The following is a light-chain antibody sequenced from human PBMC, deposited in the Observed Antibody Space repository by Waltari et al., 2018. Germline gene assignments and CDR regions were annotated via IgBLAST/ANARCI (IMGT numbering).Light chain of an antibody. V-gene: IGKV1-5*01. CDR3: QQYNTYPWT. CDR2: DAT. Sequence: DIQMTQSPSTLSASVGDRVTITCRASQSISSWLAWYQPGPGKAPKLLIYDATSLESGVPSRFSGSGSGTEFTLTISSLQPDDFAAYYCQQYNTYPWTFGQGTKVEIK. J-gene: IGKJ1*01. CDR1: QSISSW.